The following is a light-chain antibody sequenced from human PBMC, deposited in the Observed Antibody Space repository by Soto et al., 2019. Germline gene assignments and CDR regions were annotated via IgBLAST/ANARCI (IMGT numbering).Light chain of an antibody. Sequence: EVVMTQSPATLPVAPGERATLSGKASQSVINNLVWYLQKPGQAPRPIIYDATTTATGIPGRLSGSGSGTDFTLTIRSLQSEDFAVYYCQQYNHWWTFGQGTKVDIK. CDR1: QSVINN. CDR3: QQYNHWWT. CDR2: DAT. V-gene: IGKV3-15*01. J-gene: IGKJ1*01.